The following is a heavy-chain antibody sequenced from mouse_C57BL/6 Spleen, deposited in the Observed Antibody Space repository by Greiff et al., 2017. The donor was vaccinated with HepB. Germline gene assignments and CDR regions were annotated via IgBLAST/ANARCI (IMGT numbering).Heavy chain of an antibody. Sequence: EVQLVESGGGLLQPGGSLGLSCAASGFTFTDYYMSWVRQPPGKALEWLGFIRNKANGYTTEYSASVKGRFTISRDNSQSILYLQMNALRAEDSATYYCARYIGKGYAMDYWGQGTSVTVSS. J-gene: IGHJ4*01. D-gene: IGHD2-14*01. CDR3: ARYIGKGYAMDY. CDR1: GFTFTDYY. V-gene: IGHV7-3*01. CDR2: IRNKANGYTT.